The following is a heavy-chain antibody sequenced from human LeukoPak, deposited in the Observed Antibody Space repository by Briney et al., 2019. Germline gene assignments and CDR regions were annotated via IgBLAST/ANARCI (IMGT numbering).Heavy chain of an antibody. CDR2: VSGGGGTT. V-gene: IGHV3-23*01. CDR1: GFTFSSFA. Sequence: GGSLRLSCADSGFTFSSFAMSWVRQAPGKGLEWVSGVSGGGGTTSYADSVKGRFTVSRDNSKNTLYLQMNTLRAEDTAMYYCAKGMSSSWTYNYFDCWGQGTLVTVSS. CDR3: AKGMSSSWTYNYFDC. J-gene: IGHJ4*02. D-gene: IGHD6-13*01.